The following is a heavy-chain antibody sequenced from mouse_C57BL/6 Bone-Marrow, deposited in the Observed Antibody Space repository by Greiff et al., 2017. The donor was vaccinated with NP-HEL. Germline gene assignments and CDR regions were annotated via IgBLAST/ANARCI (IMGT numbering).Heavy chain of an antibody. D-gene: IGHD2-5*01. J-gene: IGHJ3*01. Sequence: DVMLVESGGGLVKPGGSLKLSCAASGFTFSSYAMSWVRQTPEKRLEWVATISDGGSYTYYPDNVKGRFTISRDNAKNNLYLQMSHLKSEDTAMYYCAREGAYYSNTGGFAYWGQGTLVTVSA. CDR2: ISDGGSYT. CDR1: GFTFSSYA. CDR3: AREGAYYSNTGGFAY. V-gene: IGHV5-4*01.